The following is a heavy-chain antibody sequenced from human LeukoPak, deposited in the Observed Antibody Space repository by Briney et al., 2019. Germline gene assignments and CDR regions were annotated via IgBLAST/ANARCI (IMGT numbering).Heavy chain of an antibody. CDR2: ISWNSGSI. CDR3: AKGSSRPPNAFDI. J-gene: IGHJ3*02. CDR1: GFTFDDYA. V-gene: IGHV3-9*01. Sequence: GGSLRLSCAASGFTFDDYAIHWVRQAPGKGLEWVSGISWNSGSIGYADSVKGRFTISRDNAKNSLHLQMNSLRAEDTAVYYCAKGSSRPPNAFDIWGQGTLVTVSS. D-gene: IGHD6-6*01.